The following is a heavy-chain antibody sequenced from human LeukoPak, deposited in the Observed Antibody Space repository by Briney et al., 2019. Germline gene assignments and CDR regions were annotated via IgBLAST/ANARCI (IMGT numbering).Heavy chain of an antibody. V-gene: IGHV1-58*01. CDR3: AADLSNPRMEASYLDS. J-gene: IGHJ4*02. CDR2: IIVGSGAT. Sequence: ASVKFSCKASGFTSTNFAVQWVRQARGQRLEWIGWIIVGSGATKCAQDFQERITITRDLSTSTLYMELRSLTSEDTAVYYCAADLSNPRMEASYLDSWGQGTLVTVSS. D-gene: IGHD2-8*01. CDR1: GFTSTNFA.